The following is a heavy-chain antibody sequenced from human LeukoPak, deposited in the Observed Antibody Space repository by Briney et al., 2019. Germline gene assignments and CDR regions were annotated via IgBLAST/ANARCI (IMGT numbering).Heavy chain of an antibody. CDR1: GFTFSNYG. CDR3: AKVLMDYGDYFDY. D-gene: IGHD4-17*01. J-gene: IGHJ4*02. V-gene: IGHV3-30*02. Sequence: GGSLRLSCAASGFTFSNYGIYWVRQAPGRGLEWVAFIQSDGNNKYYADSVKGRFSISRDNSKNTLYLQMNSLRTEDTAVYYCAKVLMDYGDYFDYWGQGTLVTVSS. CDR2: IQSDGNNK.